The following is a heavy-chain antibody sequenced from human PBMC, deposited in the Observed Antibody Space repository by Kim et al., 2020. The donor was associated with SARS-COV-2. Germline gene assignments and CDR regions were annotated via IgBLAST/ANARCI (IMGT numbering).Heavy chain of an antibody. J-gene: IGHJ6*02. Sequence: SETLSLTCAVTGGSFSDSYWTWIRQPPGTGLEWLGEINQSGHTNDNPSLKSRVTMSVDTSKNQFSLTLRSVTAADRAVYYCARVVYCTSTSCNQGPGYYGMDVWGQGTTVTVFS. V-gene: IGHV4-34*01. CDR2: INQSGHT. D-gene: IGHD2-2*01. CDR1: GGSFSDSY. CDR3: ARVVYCTSTSCNQGPGYYGMDV.